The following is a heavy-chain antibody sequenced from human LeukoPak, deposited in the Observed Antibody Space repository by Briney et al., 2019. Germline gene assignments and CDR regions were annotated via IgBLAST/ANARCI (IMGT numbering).Heavy chain of an antibody. CDR1: GGTFSSYA. D-gene: IGHD2-2*02. CDR3: ARGLDCSSISCYIGYYYYYMDV. CDR2: IIPIFGTA. J-gene: IGHJ6*03. Sequence: SVKVSCKASGGTFSSYAISWVRQAPGQGLEWMGGIIPIFGTANYAQKFQGRVTITTDESTSTAYMELSSLRSEDTAVYYCARGLDCSSISCYIGYYYYYMDVWGKGTTVTVSS. V-gene: IGHV1-69*05.